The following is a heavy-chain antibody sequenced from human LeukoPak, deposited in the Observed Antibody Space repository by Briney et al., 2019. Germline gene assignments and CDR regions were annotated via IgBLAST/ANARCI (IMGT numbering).Heavy chain of an antibody. J-gene: IGHJ4*02. Sequence: PGGSRLLCSAAAGITISSYVMHGGRPAAGEGLGWVAFITNEGSNEYYADSVKGRFTISKDNSKNTLYLQMNRLGAEDTAVYYGAKWGAYIAVLPAAIPFDYWGQGTLVTVSS. CDR2: ITNEGSNE. V-gene: IGHV3-30*02. CDR3: AKWGAYIAVLPAAIPFDY. CDR1: GITISSYV. D-gene: IGHD2-2*02.